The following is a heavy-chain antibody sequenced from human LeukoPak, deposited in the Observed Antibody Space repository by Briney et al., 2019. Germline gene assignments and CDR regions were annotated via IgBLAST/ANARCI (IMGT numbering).Heavy chain of an antibody. CDR1: GYTFTSYG. CDR3: ARGRGIAARRECCGY. J-gene: IGHJ4*02. CDR2: ISAYSTYNGNT. D-gene: IGHD6-6*01. Sequence: EASVKVSCKASGYTFTSYGISWVRQAPGQGPEWMGWISAYSTYNGNTNYAQKFQGRVTMTTDTSTSTAYMELSSLRSEDTAVYYCARGRGIAARRECCGYWGQGTLVTVSS. V-gene: IGHV1-18*01.